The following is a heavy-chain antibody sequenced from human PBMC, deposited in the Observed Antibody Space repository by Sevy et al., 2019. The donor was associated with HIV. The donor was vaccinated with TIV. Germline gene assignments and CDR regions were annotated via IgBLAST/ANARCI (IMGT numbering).Heavy chain of an antibody. D-gene: IGHD4-4*01. CDR3: ARETDNSARWLDP. Sequence: GGSLRLACAASGFTFNFHGMHWVRRAPGKGLEWVAFIWHDGSNKYMADSVKGRFTISRDTSKNTLFLQMNSLTVEDTAVYYCARETDNSARWLDPWVQGTLVTVSS. V-gene: IGHV3-30*02. J-gene: IGHJ5*02. CDR2: IWHDGSNK. CDR1: GFTFNFHG.